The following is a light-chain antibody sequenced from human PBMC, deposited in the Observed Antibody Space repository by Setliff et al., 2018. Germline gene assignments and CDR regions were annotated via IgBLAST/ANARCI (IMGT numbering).Light chain of an antibody. J-gene: IGLJ1*01. CDR1: SRDVGYDNL. V-gene: IGLV2-23*02. CDR2: DFK. Sequence: QSALTQPASVSGSPGQSITISCTGTSRDVGYDNLVSWYQQHPGKAPKVILYDFKTRPSGVSDRFSGSKSGNTASLTISGLQAEDEADYYCCSYAGGSAFAFGTGTKVTVL. CDR3: CSYAGGSAFA.